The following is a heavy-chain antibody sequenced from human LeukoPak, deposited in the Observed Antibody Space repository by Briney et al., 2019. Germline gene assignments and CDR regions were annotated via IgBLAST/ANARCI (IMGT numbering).Heavy chain of an antibody. D-gene: IGHD5-12*01. Sequence: SETLSLTCAVSGGSISIVGYSWSWIRQPLGQGLEWIGYIYHSRSTYYNPSLKSRVTISVDRSKNQFSLNLSSVTAADTAVYYCAGAPTSGVATSFDYWGQGTLVTVSS. V-gene: IGHV4-30-2*01. CDR3: AGAPTSGVATSFDY. CDR2: IYHSRST. J-gene: IGHJ4*02. CDR1: GGSISIVGYS.